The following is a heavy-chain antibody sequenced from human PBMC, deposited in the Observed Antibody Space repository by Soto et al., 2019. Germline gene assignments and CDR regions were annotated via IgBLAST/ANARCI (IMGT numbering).Heavy chain of an antibody. J-gene: IGHJ6*02. CDR3: AKRVTFGGVIVIGMGV. V-gene: IGHV3-23*01. Sequence: GGSLRLSCAASGFTFSSYAMGWVRQAPGKGLEWVSAISGSGGSTYYADSVKGRFTISRDNSKNTLYLQMNSLRAEDTAVYYCAKRVTFGGVIVIGMGVWGQGTTVTVSS. CDR2: ISGSGGST. D-gene: IGHD3-16*02. CDR1: GFTFSSYA.